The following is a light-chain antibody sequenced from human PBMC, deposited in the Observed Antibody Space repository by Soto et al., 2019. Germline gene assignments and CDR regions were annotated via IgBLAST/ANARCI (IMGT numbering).Light chain of an antibody. J-gene: IGKJ1*01. CDR2: GAS. CDR3: QQYGSSPT. V-gene: IGKV3-20*01. CDR1: QSVSSSY. Sequence: EIVLTQSPGTLSLSPGERATLSCRASQSVSSSYLAWYQQKPGQAPRLLIYGASSRATGIPDRFSGSGSGTDLTLTSSRLEPEDFPVYYCQQYGSSPTCGQGTKLELK.